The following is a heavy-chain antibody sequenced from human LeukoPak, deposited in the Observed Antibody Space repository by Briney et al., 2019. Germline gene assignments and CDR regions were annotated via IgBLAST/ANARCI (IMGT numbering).Heavy chain of an antibody. CDR3: ARDTVELGNWFDP. CDR2: ISSSSSTI. D-gene: IGHD4-23*01. J-gene: IGHJ5*02. Sequence: GGSLRLSCAASGFTFSDYYMSWIRQAPGKGLEWVSYISSSSSTIYYADSVKGRFTISRDNAKNSLYLQMNSLRAEDTAVYYCARDTVELGNWFDPWGQGTLVTVSS. CDR1: GFTFSDYY. V-gene: IGHV3-11*04.